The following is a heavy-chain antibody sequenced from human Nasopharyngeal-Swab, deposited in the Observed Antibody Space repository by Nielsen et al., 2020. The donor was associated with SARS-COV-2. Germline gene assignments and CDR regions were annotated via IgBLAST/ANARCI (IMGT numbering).Heavy chain of an antibody. CDR1: GGSISSSSYY. D-gene: IGHD4-23*01. CDR3: ARGDNLGDYGGKDRRYFDY. Sequence: SETLSLTCTVSGGSISSSSYYWGWIRQPPGKGLEWIGEINHSGSTNYNPSLKSRVTISVDTSKNQFSLKLSSVTAADTAVYYCARGDNLGDYGGKDRRYFDYWGQGTLVTVSS. CDR2: INHSGST. V-gene: IGHV4-39*07. J-gene: IGHJ4*02.